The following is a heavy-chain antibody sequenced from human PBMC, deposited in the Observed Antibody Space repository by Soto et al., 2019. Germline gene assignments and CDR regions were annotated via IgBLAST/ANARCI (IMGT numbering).Heavy chain of an antibody. Sequence: QVQLVESGGGVVQPGRSLRLSCAASGFTFSSYGMHWVRQAPGKGLERVAVIWYDGSNKYYADSVKGRFTISRDNSKNTLYLQMNSLRAEDTAVYYCARDTDAFDIWGQGTMVTVSS. V-gene: IGHV3-33*01. CDR2: IWYDGSNK. CDR3: ARDTDAFDI. J-gene: IGHJ3*02. CDR1: GFTFSSYG.